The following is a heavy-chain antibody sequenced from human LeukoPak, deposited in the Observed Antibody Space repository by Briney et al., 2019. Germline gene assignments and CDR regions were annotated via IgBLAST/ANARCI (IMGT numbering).Heavy chain of an antibody. V-gene: IGHV3-23*01. CDR1: GFTFSSYA. CDR3: ARGANSSPYYGMDV. Sequence: PGGSLRLSCAASGFTFSSYAMSWVRQAPGKGLEWVSAISGSGGSTYYADSVKGRFTISRDNSKNTLYLQVNSLRVEDTAVYYCARGANSSPYYGMDVWGQGTTVTVSS. D-gene: IGHD6-13*01. J-gene: IGHJ6*02. CDR2: ISGSGGST.